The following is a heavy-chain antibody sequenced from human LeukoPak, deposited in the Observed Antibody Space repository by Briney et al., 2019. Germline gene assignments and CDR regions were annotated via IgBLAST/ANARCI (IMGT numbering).Heavy chain of an antibody. D-gene: IGHD3-10*01. CDR3: ARVEGYGSGIGAFDI. V-gene: IGHV1-69*13. J-gene: IGHJ3*02. Sequence: AASVKVSCKASGGTFSSYAISWVRQAPGQGLEWMGGIIPIFGTANYAQKFQGRVTITADESTSTAYMELSSLRSEDTAVYYCARVEGYGSGIGAFDIWGQGTMVTVSS. CDR1: GGTFSSYA. CDR2: IIPIFGTA.